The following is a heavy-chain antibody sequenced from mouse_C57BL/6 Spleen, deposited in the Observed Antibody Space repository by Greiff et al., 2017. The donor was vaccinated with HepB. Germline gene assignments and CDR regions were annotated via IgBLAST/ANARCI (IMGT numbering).Heavy chain of an antibody. CDR2: INPNNGGT. CDR1: GYTFTDYY. CDR3: ARSGPMVTTGLYAMDY. Sequence: VQLQQSGPELVKPGASVKISCKASGYTFTDYYMNWVKQSHGKSLEWIGDINPNNGGTSYNQKFKGKATLTVDKSSSTAYMELRSLTSEDSAVYYCARSGPMVTTGLYAMDYWGQGTSVTVSS. D-gene: IGHD2-2*01. J-gene: IGHJ4*01. V-gene: IGHV1-26*01.